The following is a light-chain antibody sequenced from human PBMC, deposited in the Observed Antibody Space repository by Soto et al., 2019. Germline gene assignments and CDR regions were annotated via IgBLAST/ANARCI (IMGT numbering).Light chain of an antibody. CDR3: SGYTNINTRACV. CDR1: SGDIGSYNR. J-gene: IGLJ1*01. V-gene: IGLV2-14*01. CDR2: EVT. Sequence: QSVLAQPASVSGSPGQSIPISCTGTSGDIGSYNRVSWYQQPTGKDPKLIIYEVTGRPSGVSNRFSGSKSGNTASLTISGLQAEDEAGYFGSGYTNINTRACVFGTGTKVTVL.